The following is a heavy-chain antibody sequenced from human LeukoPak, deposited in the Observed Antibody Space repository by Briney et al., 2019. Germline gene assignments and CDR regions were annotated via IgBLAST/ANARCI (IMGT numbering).Heavy chain of an antibody. D-gene: IGHD5-18*01. J-gene: IGHJ3*02. CDR2: ISAYNGNT. CDR1: GYTFTSYG. CDR3: ARSRSTAMVAGDAFDI. Sequence: ASVKVSCKASGYTFTSYGISWVRQAPRQGLEWMGWISAYNGNTNYAQKLQGRVTMTTDTSTSTAYMELRSLRSDDTAVYYCARSRSTAMVAGDAFDIWGQGTMVTVSS. V-gene: IGHV1-18*01.